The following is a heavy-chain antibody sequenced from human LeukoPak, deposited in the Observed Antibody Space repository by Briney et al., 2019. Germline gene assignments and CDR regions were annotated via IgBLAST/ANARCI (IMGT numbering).Heavy chain of an antibody. V-gene: IGHV5-51*01. CDR1: GYNFTNYW. D-gene: IGHD3-10*01. CDR3: ARPIGTITMIRGVIRRSGWFDP. J-gene: IGHJ5*02. CDR2: IYPRDSDT. Sequence: GESLKISRKGSGYNFTNYWIAWVRQTPGKGLECMGIIYPRDSDTRYSPSFQGQVTISADKSVSTAYLQWSSLKASDTAMYYCARPIGTITMIRGVIRRSGWFDPWGQGTLVTVSS.